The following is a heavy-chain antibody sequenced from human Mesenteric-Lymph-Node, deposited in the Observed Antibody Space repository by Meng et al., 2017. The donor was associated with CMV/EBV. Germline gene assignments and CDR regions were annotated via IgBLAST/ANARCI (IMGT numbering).Heavy chain of an antibody. D-gene: IGHD6-13*01. CDR2: IYSAGST. J-gene: IGHJ4*02. V-gene: IGHV3-66*01. Sequence: GESLKISCAASGFSVSANNMNWVRQAPGKGLQWISIIYSAGSTYHADSVQGRFTISRDISKNTVFLQMNNLRAEDTAVYYCARGFSHGQPTLWGQGTLVTVSS. CDR1: GFSVSANN. CDR3: ARGFSHGQPTL.